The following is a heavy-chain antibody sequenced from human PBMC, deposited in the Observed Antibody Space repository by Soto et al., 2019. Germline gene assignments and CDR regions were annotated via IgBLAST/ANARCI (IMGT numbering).Heavy chain of an antibody. CDR2: INYSGST. Sequence: PSATLYLTCIISIYSMNSSLNHWGLIRQPPGKGLEWIGHINYSGSTYFNPSLQIRLTLSVYTSNNQFSLTLSFVTAADTAVYYCAKLAGYCSGTSCYGHYAMDVWGQGTTVT. CDR1: IYSMNSSLNH. CDR3: AKLAGYCSGTSCYGHYAMDV. V-gene: IGHV4-39*01. J-gene: IGHJ6*02. D-gene: IGHD2-2*01.